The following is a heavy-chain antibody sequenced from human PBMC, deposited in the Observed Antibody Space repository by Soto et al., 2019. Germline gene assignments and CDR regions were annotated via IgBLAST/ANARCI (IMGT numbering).Heavy chain of an antibody. CDR1: GFTVSTNY. D-gene: IGHD6-13*01. Sequence: EVQLVESGGGLIQPGGSLRLSCAASGFTVSTNYMSWVRQAPGKGLEWVSVIYSGGSTYYADSVKGRFTISRDNSKNTLYLQTNSLRAEDTAVYYCARASIAAAGYYFDYWGQGTLVTVSS. J-gene: IGHJ4*02. V-gene: IGHV3-53*01. CDR3: ARASIAAAGYYFDY. CDR2: IYSGGST.